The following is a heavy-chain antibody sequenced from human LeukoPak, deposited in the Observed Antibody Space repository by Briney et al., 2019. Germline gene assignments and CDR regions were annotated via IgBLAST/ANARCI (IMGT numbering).Heavy chain of an antibody. CDR2: IYYSGST. D-gene: IGHD5-18*01. J-gene: IGHJ6*03. Sequence: PSETLSLTCTVSGGSISSYYWSWIRQPPGKGLEWIGYIYYSGSTNYNPSLKSRVTISVDTSKNQFSLKLSSVTAADTAVYYCARARFSGRNPYSYDYSPNYYMDVWGKGTTVTVSS. CDR3: ARARFSGRNPYSYDYSPNYYMDV. CDR1: GGSISSYY. V-gene: IGHV4-59*01.